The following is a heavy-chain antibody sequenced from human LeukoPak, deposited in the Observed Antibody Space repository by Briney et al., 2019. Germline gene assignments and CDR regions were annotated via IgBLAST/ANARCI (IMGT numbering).Heavy chain of an antibody. Sequence: GGSLRLSCAASGFTFSSYAMSWVRQAPGKGLEWVSAISGSGGSTYYADSVKGRFTISRDNSKNTLYLQMNSLRAEDTAVYYCARDSLVGASYYYYGMDVWGQGTTVTVSS. CDR1: GFTFSSYA. CDR2: ISGSGGST. V-gene: IGHV3-23*01. J-gene: IGHJ6*02. CDR3: ARDSLVGASYYYYGMDV. D-gene: IGHD1-26*01.